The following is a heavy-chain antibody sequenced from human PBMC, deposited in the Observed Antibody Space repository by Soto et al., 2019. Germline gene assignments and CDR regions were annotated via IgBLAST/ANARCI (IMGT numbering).Heavy chain of an antibody. CDR2: MDPSDSYT. J-gene: IGHJ4*02. V-gene: IGHV5-10-1*01. CDR3: ARKDDRSGYYSFFDH. CDR1: GYTFTTYW. D-gene: IGHD3-22*01. Sequence: GESLKISCQVSGYTFTTYWISWVRQMPGKGLEWMGRMDPSDSYTNYSPSFQGHVIISADKSITTAYLQWSSLKASDTAMYYCARKDDRSGYYSFFDHWGQGTLVTVSS.